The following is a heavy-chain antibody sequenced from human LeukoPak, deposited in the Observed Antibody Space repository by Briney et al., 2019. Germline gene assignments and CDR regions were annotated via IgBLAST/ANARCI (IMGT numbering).Heavy chain of an antibody. V-gene: IGHV4-39*01. CDR3: ARTAGVLRYFDWLTY. CDR2: IYYSGYT. D-gene: IGHD3-9*01. Sequence: SETLSLTCTVSGGSIRSSTYYWAWIRQPPGKGLEWIGSIYYSGYTHQNPSLKSPVTISVDTSKNQLSLKLDSVTAADTAVYYCARTAGVLRYFDWLTYWGQGILVTVSS. CDR1: GGSIRSSTYY. J-gene: IGHJ4*02.